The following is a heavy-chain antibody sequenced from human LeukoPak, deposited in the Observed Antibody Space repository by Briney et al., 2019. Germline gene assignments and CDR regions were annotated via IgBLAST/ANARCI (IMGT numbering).Heavy chain of an antibody. Sequence: ASVKVSCKASGYTFTGYYMHWVRHAPGQGLEWMGRINPNSGGTNYAQKFQGRVTMTRDTSISTAYMELSRLRSDDTAVYYCARADCSSTSCLNAFDIWGQGTMVTVSS. V-gene: IGHV1-2*06. CDR2: INPNSGGT. J-gene: IGHJ3*02. D-gene: IGHD2-2*01. CDR3: ARADCSSTSCLNAFDI. CDR1: GYTFTGYY.